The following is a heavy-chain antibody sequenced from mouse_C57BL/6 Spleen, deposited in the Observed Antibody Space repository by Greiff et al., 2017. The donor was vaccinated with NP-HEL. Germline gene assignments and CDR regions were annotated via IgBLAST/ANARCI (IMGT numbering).Heavy chain of an antibody. D-gene: IGHD1-1*01. CDR1: GFSLTSYA. CDR2: IWTGGGT. Sequence: QVQLQQSGPGLVAPSQSLSITCTVSGFSLTSYAISWVRQPPGKGLEWLGVIWTGGGTNYNSALKSRLSISKDNSKSQVFLKMNSLQTDDTARYYCARSLYYYGSSPLDYWGQGTTLTVSS. J-gene: IGHJ2*01. CDR3: ARSLYYYGSSPLDY. V-gene: IGHV2-9-1*01.